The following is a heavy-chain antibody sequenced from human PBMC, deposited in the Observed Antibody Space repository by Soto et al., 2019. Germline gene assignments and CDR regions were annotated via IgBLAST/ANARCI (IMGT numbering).Heavy chain of an antibody. CDR3: AHAYCSSSSCYPYYYYHMDV. CDR2: IYWDDDK. D-gene: IGHD2-2*01. Sequence: ESGPTLVNPTQTLTLTCTFSGFSLSTSGVGVGWIRQPPGKALEWLALIYWDDDKRYSPSLKSRLTITKDTSKNQVVLTMTNMDPVDTATYYCAHAYCSSSSCYPYYYYHMDVWGQGTTVTVSS. J-gene: IGHJ6*02. V-gene: IGHV2-5*02. CDR1: GFSLSTSGVG.